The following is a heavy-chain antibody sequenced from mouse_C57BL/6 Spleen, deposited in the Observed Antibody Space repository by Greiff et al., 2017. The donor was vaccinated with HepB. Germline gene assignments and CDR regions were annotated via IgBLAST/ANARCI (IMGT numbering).Heavy chain of an antibody. CDR3: ARRGYYGSRPYWYFDV. CDR2: ISSGSSTI. V-gene: IGHV5-17*01. CDR1: GFTFSDYG. J-gene: IGHJ1*03. Sequence: EVKLMESGGGLVKPGGSLKLSCAASGFTFSDYGMHWVRQAPEKGLEWVAYISSGSSTIYYADTVKGRFTISRDNAKNTLFLQMTSLRSEDTAMYYCARRGYYGSRPYWYFDVWGTGTTVTVSS. D-gene: IGHD1-1*01.